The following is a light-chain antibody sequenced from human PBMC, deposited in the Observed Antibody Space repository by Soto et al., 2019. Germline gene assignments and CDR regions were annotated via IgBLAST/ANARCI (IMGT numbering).Light chain of an antibody. Sequence: QSALTQPPSASGSPGQSVTISCTGTSSDVGGYNYVSWYQQHPGKAPKLMIYEVSKRPSGVPDRFSGSKSGNTASLTLSGLQAEDEADYYCSSYAGSNNWNFGTGTKLTVL. J-gene: IGLJ1*01. V-gene: IGLV2-8*01. CDR3: SSYAGSNNWN. CDR2: EVS. CDR1: SSDVGGYNY.